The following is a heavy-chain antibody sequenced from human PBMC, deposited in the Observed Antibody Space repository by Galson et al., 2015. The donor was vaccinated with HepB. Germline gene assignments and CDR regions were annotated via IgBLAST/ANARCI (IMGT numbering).Heavy chain of an antibody. D-gene: IGHD3-16*01. J-gene: IGHJ3*02. Sequence: SVKVSCKASGYTFTSYGISWVRQAPGQGLEWMGWISAYNGNTNYAQKLQGRVTMTTDTSTSTAYMELRSLRSDDTAVYYCTRVGIYDYIWGSPSGAFDIWGQGTMVTVSS. CDR2: ISAYNGNT. CDR3: TRVGIYDYIWGSPSGAFDI. CDR1: GYTFTSYG. V-gene: IGHV1-18*01.